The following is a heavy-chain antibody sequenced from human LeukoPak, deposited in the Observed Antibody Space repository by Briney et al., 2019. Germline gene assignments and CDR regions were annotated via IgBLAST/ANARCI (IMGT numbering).Heavy chain of an antibody. J-gene: IGHJ4*02. Sequence: SGGSLRLSCAASGFTVSSNYMSWVRQAPGKGLEWVSVIYSGGTTYYADSVKGRFTISRDNSKTTLYLQMNSLRTDDTAVYSCAKDFNTVTTLDSWGQGTLVTVSS. CDR2: IYSGGTT. D-gene: IGHD4-17*01. CDR3: AKDFNTVTTLDS. CDR1: GFTVSSNY. V-gene: IGHV3-53*05.